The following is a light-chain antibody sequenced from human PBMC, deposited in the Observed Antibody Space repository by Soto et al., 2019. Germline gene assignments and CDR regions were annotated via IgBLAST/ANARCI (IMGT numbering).Light chain of an antibody. J-gene: IGLJ1*01. CDR3: CLYIGATTYV. CDR1: SSDVGTYNY. CDR2: EVS. Sequence: QSALTQPASVSGSPGQSITISCTGTSSDVGTYNYVSWYQQHSGKAPKLMIYEVSNRPSGVSNRFSGSKSGNTASLTISGLQAEDEADYYCCLYIGATTYVFGTGTKVTVL. V-gene: IGLV2-14*01.